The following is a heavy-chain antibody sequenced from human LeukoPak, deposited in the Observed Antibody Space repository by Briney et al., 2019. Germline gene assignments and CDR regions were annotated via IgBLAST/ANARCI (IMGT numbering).Heavy chain of an antibody. CDR3: ARDTEMEDIVVVPAARPGAGWFDP. J-gene: IGHJ5*02. V-gene: IGHV1-2*02. D-gene: IGHD2-2*01. CDR2: INPNSGGT. Sequence: ASVKVSCKASGYTFTGYYMHWVRQAPGQGLEWMGWINPNSGGTNYAQKFQGRVTVTRDTSISTAYMELSRLRSDDTAVYYCARDTEMEDIVVVPAARPGAGWFDPWGQGTLVTVSS. CDR1: GYTFTGYY.